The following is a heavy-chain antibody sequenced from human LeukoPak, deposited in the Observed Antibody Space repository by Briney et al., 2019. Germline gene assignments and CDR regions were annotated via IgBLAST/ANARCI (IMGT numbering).Heavy chain of an antibody. J-gene: IGHJ4*02. CDR1: GFTFSSYA. CDR2: ISDSGDSI. V-gene: IGHV3-23*01. Sequence: GGSLRLSCAASGFTFSSYAMSWVRQAPGKGLEWVSTISDSGDSIYYADSVKGRFTISRDNSKDTLYLQMNSLRADDTALYYCAKGRRTTSYTGIDYWGQGALVTVSS. D-gene: IGHD2-2*02. CDR3: AKGRRTTSYTGIDY.